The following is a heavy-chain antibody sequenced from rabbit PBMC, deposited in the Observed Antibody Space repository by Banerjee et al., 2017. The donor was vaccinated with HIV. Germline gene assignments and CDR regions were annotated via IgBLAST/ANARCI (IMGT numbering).Heavy chain of an antibody. CDR1: GFTLSSYW. V-gene: IGHV1S45*01. J-gene: IGHJ4*01. CDR2: IGAGSSGTA. D-gene: IGHD4-2*01. Sequence: QEQLEESGGDLVKPGRSLTLTCKASGFTLSSYWMWWVRQAPGKGLEWIACIGAGSSGTAYYASWAKGRFTISKTSSITVTLQMTSLTAADTATYFCARDAGVIGWNFNLWGPGTLVTVS. CDR3: ARDAGVIGWNFNL.